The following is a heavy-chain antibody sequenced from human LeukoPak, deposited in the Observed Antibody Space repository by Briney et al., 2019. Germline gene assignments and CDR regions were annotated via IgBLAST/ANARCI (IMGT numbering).Heavy chain of an antibody. V-gene: IGHV3-23*01. D-gene: IGHD3-22*01. J-gene: IGHJ1*01. Sequence: GGSLRLSCAASGFTFSSYAMSWVRQAPGKGLEWVSAISGSGGSTYYADSVKGRFTISRDNSKNTLYLQMNSLRAEDTAVYYCAKPQYYYDSSGYYSEYFQHWGPGTLVTVSS. CDR1: GFTFSSYA. CDR2: ISGSGGST. CDR3: AKPQYYYDSSGYYSEYFQH.